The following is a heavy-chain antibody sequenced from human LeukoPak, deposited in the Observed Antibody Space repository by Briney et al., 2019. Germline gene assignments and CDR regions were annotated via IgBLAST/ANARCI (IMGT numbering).Heavy chain of an antibody. CDR1: GFTFSHYG. Sequence: GGSLRLSCAASGFTFSHYGMLWVRQAPGKGLEWVAFIRYDGSNEYYADSVKGRFTISRDNSKNTLYLQMNSLRAEDTAVYYCAKRGDSSGWSFDFWGQGTLVTVSS. D-gene: IGHD6-13*01. CDR3: AKRGDSSGWSFDF. J-gene: IGHJ4*02. CDR2: IRYDGSNE. V-gene: IGHV3-30*02.